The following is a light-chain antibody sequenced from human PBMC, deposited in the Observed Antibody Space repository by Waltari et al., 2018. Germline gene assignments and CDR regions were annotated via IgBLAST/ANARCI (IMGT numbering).Light chain of an antibody. J-gene: IGLJ2*01. V-gene: IGLV2-23*02. Sequence: QSALTQPASVSGSPGQSLTLSCTGTSSDVGSYNLVSWYQQHPGKAPKLMIYEVSKLPSGVSIRFSGSKSGNTASLTISGLQAEDEADYYCCSYAGSSTHVVFGGGTELTVL. CDR3: CSYAGSSTHVV. CDR1: SSDVGSYNL. CDR2: EVS.